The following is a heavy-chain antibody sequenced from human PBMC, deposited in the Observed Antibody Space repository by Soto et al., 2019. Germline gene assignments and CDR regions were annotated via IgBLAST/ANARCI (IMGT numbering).Heavy chain of an antibody. Sequence: EVQLVESGGGLVQPGGSPRLSCAASGFTFSSYEMNWVRQAPGKGLEWVSYISSSGSTIYYADSVKGRFTISRDNAKNSLYLQMNSLRAEDTAVYYCARERSSGWLYGMDVWGQGTTVTVSS. CDR1: GFTFSSYE. CDR2: ISSSGSTI. D-gene: IGHD6-19*01. CDR3: ARERSSGWLYGMDV. V-gene: IGHV3-48*03. J-gene: IGHJ6*02.